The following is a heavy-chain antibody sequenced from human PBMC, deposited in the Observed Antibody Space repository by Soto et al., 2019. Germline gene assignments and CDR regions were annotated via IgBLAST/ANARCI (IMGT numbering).Heavy chain of an antibody. CDR1: GGTFSSYA. D-gene: IGHD2-15*01. CDR3: ARGRRGRYCSGGSCRYYYYMDV. J-gene: IGHJ6*03. Sequence: SVKVSCKASGGTFSSYAISWVRQAPGQGLEWMGGIIPIFGTANYAQKFQGRVTITADESTSTAYMELSSLRSEDTAVYYCARGRRGRYCSGGSCRYYYYMDVWGKGTTVTVSS. V-gene: IGHV1-69*13. CDR2: IIPIFGTA.